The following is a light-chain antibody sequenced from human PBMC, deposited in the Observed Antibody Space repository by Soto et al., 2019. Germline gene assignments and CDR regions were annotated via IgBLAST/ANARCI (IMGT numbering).Light chain of an antibody. J-gene: IGLJ3*02. V-gene: IGLV1-40*01. CDR2: GDT. Sequence: QSVLTQPPSVSGAPGQRVTISCTGSSSNIGAGFDVHWYQQNPGTAPKLLIYGDTKRPSGVPDRFSGSRSGTSVSLAITGLQAEDEADYYCQSYDKSLSGVFGGGTKLTVL. CDR3: QSYDKSLSGV. CDR1: SSNIGAGFD.